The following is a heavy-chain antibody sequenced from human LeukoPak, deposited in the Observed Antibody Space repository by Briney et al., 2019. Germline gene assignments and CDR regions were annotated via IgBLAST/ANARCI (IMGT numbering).Heavy chain of an antibody. V-gene: IGHV4-30-4*01. CDR1: GGSISSGDYY. J-gene: IGHJ3*02. CDR2: IYYSGST. CDR3: ARELGSIVVVVAAPGAFDI. Sequence: SQTLSLTCTVSGGSISSGDYYWSWTRQPPGKGLEWIGYIYYSGSTYYNPSLKSRVTISVDTSKNQFSLKLSSVTAADTAVYYCARELGSIVVVVAAPGAFDIWGQGTMVTVSS. D-gene: IGHD2-15*01.